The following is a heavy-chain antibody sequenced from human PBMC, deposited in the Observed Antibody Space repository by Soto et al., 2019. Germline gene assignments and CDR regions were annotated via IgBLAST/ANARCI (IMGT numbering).Heavy chain of an antibody. CDR1: GYTFTGYY. CDR2: INPNSGGT. D-gene: IGHD2-2*01. CDR3: ARGFERWISTSCYRGAFEI. Sequence: ASVKVSCKASGYTFTGYYMHWVRQAPGQGLEWMGWINPNSGGTNYAQKFQGWVTMTRDTSISTAYMELSRLRSDDTAVYYCARGFERWISTSCYRGAFEIWGKGTMVTVSS. J-gene: IGHJ3*02. V-gene: IGHV1-2*04.